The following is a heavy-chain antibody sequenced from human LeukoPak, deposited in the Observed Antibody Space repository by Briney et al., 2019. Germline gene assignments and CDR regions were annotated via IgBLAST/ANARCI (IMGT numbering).Heavy chain of an antibody. CDR1: GGSISSGGYY. CDR3: ARRTGTTGHHMDV. D-gene: IGHD1-7*01. Sequence: KSSETLSLTCTVSGGSISSGGYYWSWIRQHPGKGLEWIGYIYTSGSTNYNPSLKSRVTISVDTSKNQFSLKLSSVTAADTAVYYCARRTGTTGHHMDVWGKGTTVTVSS. CDR2: IYTSGST. J-gene: IGHJ6*03. V-gene: IGHV4-61*08.